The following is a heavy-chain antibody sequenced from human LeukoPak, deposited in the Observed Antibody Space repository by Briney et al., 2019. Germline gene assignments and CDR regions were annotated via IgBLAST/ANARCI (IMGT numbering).Heavy chain of an antibody. V-gene: IGHV3-11*04. CDR1: GFTFSDYY. J-gene: IGHJ4*02. CDR3: ARDFLGIAAPKPDY. Sequence: KLGGSLRLSCAASGFTFSDYYMSWIRQAPGKGLEWVSFISYSGGTIYYADSVKGRFTISRDNAKNSLYLQMNSLRAEDTAVNYCARDFLGIAAPKPDYWGQGTLVTVSS. CDR2: ISYSGGTI. D-gene: IGHD6-13*01.